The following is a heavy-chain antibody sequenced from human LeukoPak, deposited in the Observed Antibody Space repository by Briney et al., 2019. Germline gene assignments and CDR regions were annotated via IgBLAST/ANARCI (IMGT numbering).Heavy chain of an antibody. CDR1: GFTFSSYW. CDR3: ARVSSDYGDFGGSDY. V-gene: IGHV3-7*03. D-gene: IGHD4-17*01. J-gene: IGHJ4*02. Sequence: GGSLRLSCAASGFTFSSYWMSWVRQAPGKGLEWVANIKQDGSEKYYVDSVKGRFTISRDNAKNSLYLQMNSLRAEDTAFYYCARVSSDYGDFGGSDYWGQGTLVTVSS. CDR2: IKQDGSEK.